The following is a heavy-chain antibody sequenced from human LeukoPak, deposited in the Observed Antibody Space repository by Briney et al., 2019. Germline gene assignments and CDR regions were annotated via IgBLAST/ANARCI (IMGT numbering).Heavy chain of an antibody. V-gene: IGHV3-23*01. J-gene: IGHJ4*02. CDR1: GFTFSTYA. CDR2: VSGSGDSS. Sequence: GGSLRLXCAXSGFTFSTYAMSWVRQAPGKGMEWVSAVSGSGDSSYNADSVKGRFTISRDNSRNTLYLQMNSLRAEDTAVYYCAKAWGIAVTGPFDYWGQGTLVTVSS. CDR3: AKAWGIAVTGPFDY. D-gene: IGHD6-19*01.